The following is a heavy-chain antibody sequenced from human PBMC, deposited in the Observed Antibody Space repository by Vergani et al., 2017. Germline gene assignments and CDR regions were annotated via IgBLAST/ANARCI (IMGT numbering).Heavy chain of an antibody. J-gene: IGHJ5*02. CDR2: IYTSGIT. Sequence: QVQLQESGPGLVKPSQTLSLTCTVSGGSISSGSYYSSWLRQPAGKGLEWIGRIYTSGITNYNPSLKSRVTISVEASKNPFSLKLSSVTAADTAVYYCAREGGAVAGTGWFDPWGQGTLVTVSS. CDR1: GGSISSGSYY. D-gene: IGHD6-19*01. V-gene: IGHV4-61*02. CDR3: AREGGAVAGTGWFDP.